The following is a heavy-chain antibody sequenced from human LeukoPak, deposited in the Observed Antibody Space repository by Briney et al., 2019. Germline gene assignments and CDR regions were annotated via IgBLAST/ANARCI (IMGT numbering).Heavy chain of an antibody. CDR1: GFTLSSYA. D-gene: IGHD2-21*01. V-gene: IGHV3-23*01. CDR3: AKAPVTTCRGAYCYPFDY. CDR2: ISDSGNT. Sequence: GGSLRLSCAASGFTLSSYAMSWVRQAPGKGLEWVSAISDSGNTYHADSVRGRFTISRDSPKNTLFLQMNRLRPEDAAVYYCAKAPVTTCRGAYCYPFDYWGQGTLVTVSS. J-gene: IGHJ4*02.